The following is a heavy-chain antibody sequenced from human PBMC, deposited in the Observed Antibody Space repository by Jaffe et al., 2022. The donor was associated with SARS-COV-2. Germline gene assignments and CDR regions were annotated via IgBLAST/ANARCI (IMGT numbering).Heavy chain of an antibody. J-gene: IGHJ4*02. CDR3: ARDLRWELLFDY. V-gene: IGHV3-21*01. CDR2: ISSSSSYI. CDR1: GFTFSSYS. Sequence: EVQLVESGGGLVKPGGSLRLSCAASGFTFSSYSMNWVRQAPGKGLEWVSSISSSSSYIYYADSVKGRFTISRDNAKNSLYLQMNSLRAEDTAVYYCARDLRWELLFDYWGQGTLVTVSS. D-gene: IGHD1-26*01.